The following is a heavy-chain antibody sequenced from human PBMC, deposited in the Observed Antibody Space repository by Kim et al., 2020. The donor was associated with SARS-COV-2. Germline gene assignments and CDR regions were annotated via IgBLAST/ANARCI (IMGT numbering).Heavy chain of an antibody. CDR2: ISYDGSNK. CDR3: AKVASGWYWSYFDY. Sequence: GGSLRLSCAASGFPFSSYGMHWVRQAPGKGLEWVAVISYDGSNKYYADSVKGRFTISRDNSKNTLYLQMNSLRAEDTAVYYCAKVASGWYWSYFDYWGQGTLVTVSS. D-gene: IGHD6-19*01. J-gene: IGHJ4*02. CDR1: GFPFSSYG. V-gene: IGHV3-30*18.